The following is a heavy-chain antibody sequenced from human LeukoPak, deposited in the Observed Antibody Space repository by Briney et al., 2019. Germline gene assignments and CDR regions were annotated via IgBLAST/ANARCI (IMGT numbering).Heavy chain of an antibody. V-gene: IGHV4-59*01. D-gene: IGHD6-19*01. CDR1: GGSISSYY. J-gene: IGHJ4*02. Sequence: SETLSLTCTVSGGSISSYYWSWIRQPPGKGLEWIGYIYYSGSTNYNPSIKSRVTISVDTSKNQFSLKLSSVTAADTAVYYCARDKDSSGWYSFDYWGQGTLVTVSS. CDR2: IYYSGST. CDR3: ARDKDSSGWYSFDY.